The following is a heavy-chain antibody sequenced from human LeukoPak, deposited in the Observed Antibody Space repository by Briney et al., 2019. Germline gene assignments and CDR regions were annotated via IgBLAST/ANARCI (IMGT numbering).Heavy chain of an antibody. CDR3: ARVTTSRGAALYY. CDR2: INPNSGGT. V-gene: IGHV1-2*06. D-gene: IGHD6-6*01. Sequence: ASVTVSCTASGYTFTVYYMHWVRQAPGQGLEWMGRINPNSGGTNYAQKFQGRVTMTRDTSISTAYMELSRLRSDDTAVYYCARVTTSRGAALYYWGQGTLVTVSS. CDR1: GYTFTVYY. J-gene: IGHJ4*02.